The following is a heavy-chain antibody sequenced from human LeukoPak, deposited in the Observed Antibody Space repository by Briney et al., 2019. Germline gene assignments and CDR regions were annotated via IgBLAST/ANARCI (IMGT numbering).Heavy chain of an antibody. CDR1: GFTVSSNY. D-gene: IGHD6-13*01. Sequence: GGSLRLSCAASGFTVSSNYMSWVRQAPGKGLEWVSSISSSSSYIYYADSVKGRFTISRDNAKNSLYLQMNSLRAEDTAVYYCAKDGYSSSKAWGQGTLVTVSS. J-gene: IGHJ5*02. V-gene: IGHV3-21*01. CDR3: AKDGYSSSKA. CDR2: ISSSSSYI.